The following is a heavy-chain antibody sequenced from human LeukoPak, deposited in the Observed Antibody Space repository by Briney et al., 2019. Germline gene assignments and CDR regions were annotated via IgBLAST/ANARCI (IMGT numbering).Heavy chain of an antibody. D-gene: IGHD6-13*01. CDR1: GFTFSTYW. CDR3: ARVGTAFGTLEDY. V-gene: IGHV3-7*01. CDR2: IKQDGSEK. Sequence: PRGSLRLSCTASGFTFSTYWMSWVRQAPGKGLEWVANIKQDGSEKYYLDSVRGRFTISRDNAKNSLYLQMNSLRAEDTAVYYCARVGTAFGTLEDYWGQGTLVTVSS. J-gene: IGHJ4*02.